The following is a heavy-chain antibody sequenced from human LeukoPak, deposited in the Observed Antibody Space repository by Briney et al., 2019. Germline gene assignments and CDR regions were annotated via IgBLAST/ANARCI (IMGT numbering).Heavy chain of an antibody. Sequence: SVKVSCKASGGTFSSYAISWVRQAPGQGLEWMGRIIPILGIANYAQKFQGRVTITADKSTSTAYMELSSLRSEDTAVYYCARTLYDSSGYYPLYYFDYWGQGTLVTVSS. CDR2: IIPILGIA. J-gene: IGHJ4*02. CDR1: GGTFSSYA. V-gene: IGHV1-69*04. D-gene: IGHD3-22*01. CDR3: ARTLYDSSGYYPLYYFDY.